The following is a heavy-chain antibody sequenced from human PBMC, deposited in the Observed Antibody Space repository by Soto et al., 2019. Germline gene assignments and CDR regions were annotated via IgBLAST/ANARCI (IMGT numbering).Heavy chain of an antibody. D-gene: IGHD3-3*01. CDR1: GGSFSGYY. CDR3: ARLPYDFWSGYYLGYFDY. V-gene: IGHV4-34*01. J-gene: IGHJ4*02. CDR2: INHSGST. Sequence: SETLSLTCAVYGGSFSGYYWSWIRQPPGKGLEWIGEINHSGSTNYNPSLKSRVTISVDTSKNQFSLKLSSVTAADTAVYYCARLPYDFWSGYYLGYFDYWGQGTLVTVSS.